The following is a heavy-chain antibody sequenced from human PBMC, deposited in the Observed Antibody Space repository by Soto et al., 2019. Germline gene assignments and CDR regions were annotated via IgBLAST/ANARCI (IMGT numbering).Heavy chain of an antibody. D-gene: IGHD3-22*01. CDR1: GGSISSGDYY. Sequence: SETLSLTCTVSGGSISSGDYYWSWIRQPPGKGLEWIGYIYYSGSTYYNPSLKSRVTISVDTSKNQFSLKLSSVTAADTAVYYCARSTPYYYDSSGQPYFDYWGQGTLVTVSS. J-gene: IGHJ4*02. CDR2: IYYSGST. V-gene: IGHV4-30-4*01. CDR3: ARSTPYYYDSSGQPYFDY.